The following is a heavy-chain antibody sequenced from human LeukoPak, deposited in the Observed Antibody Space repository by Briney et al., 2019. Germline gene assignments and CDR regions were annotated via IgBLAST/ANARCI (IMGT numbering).Heavy chain of an antibody. CDR2: IYHSGST. Sequence: SSETLSLTCTVSGGSISSGAYYWSWIRQPPGKGLEWIGYIYHSGSTYYNPSLKSRVTISVDRSKNQFSLKLSSVTAADTAVYYCACGDYDYYFDYWGQGTLVTVSS. J-gene: IGHJ4*02. D-gene: IGHD4-17*01. CDR1: GGSISSGAYY. V-gene: IGHV4-30-2*02. CDR3: ACGDYDYYFDY.